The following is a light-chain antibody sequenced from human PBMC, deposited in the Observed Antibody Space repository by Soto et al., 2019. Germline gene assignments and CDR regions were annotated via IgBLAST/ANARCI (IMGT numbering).Light chain of an antibody. Sequence: DIQMTQSPSTLSASAGDRVTIPCWASQRISNRLAWYQQKPGKAPKHLIYDASSLESGVPSRSTGRGPATEFILTVSSLQPDDFATSPCEHSAGLWWFCKGAKVNI. CDR2: DAS. CDR1: QRISNR. V-gene: IGKV1-5*01. CDR3: EHSAGLWW. J-gene: IGKJ1*01.